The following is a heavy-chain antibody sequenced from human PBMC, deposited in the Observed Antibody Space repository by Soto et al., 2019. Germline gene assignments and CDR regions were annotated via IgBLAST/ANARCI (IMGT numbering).Heavy chain of an antibody. V-gene: IGHV3-30-3*01. J-gene: IGHJ6*02. Sequence: QVQLVESGGGVVQPGRSLRLSCAASGFTFSSYAMHWVRQAPGKGLEWVAVISYDGSNKYYADSVKGRFTISRDNSKNTLYLQMNSLRAEDTTVYYCARVFSSSWYGHYYYGMDVWGQGTTVTVSS. CDR3: ARVFSSSWYGHYYYGMDV. CDR1: GFTFSSYA. D-gene: IGHD6-13*01. CDR2: ISYDGSNK.